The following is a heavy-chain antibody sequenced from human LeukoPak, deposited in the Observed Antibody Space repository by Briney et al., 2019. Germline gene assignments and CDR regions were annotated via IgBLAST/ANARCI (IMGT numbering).Heavy chain of an antibody. D-gene: IGHD3-22*01. J-gene: IGHJ4*02. Sequence: GGSLRLSCAASGSTFSSYGMHWVRQAPGKGLEWVAVISYDGSNKYYADSVKGRFTISRDNPKNTLYLQMNSLRAEDTAVYYCAKFSAYYYDSSGYYGFDYWGQGTLVTVSS. CDR1: GSTFSSYG. CDR3: AKFSAYYYDSSGYYGFDY. CDR2: ISYDGSNK. V-gene: IGHV3-30*18.